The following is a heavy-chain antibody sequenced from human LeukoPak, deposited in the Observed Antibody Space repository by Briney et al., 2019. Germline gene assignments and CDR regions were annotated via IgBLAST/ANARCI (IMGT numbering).Heavy chain of an antibody. V-gene: IGHV3-21*01. CDR1: GFTFSVYT. CDR2: ISSSSSYI. D-gene: IGHD5-12*01. CDR3: ARGNIGYSGYDYPDY. J-gene: IGHJ4*02. Sequence: PGGSLRLSCAASGFTFSVYTMKWVRQAPGKGLEWVSSISSSSSYIYYADSVKGRFTISRDNAKNSLYLQMNSLRAEDTAVYYCARGNIGYSGYDYPDYWGQGTLVTVSS.